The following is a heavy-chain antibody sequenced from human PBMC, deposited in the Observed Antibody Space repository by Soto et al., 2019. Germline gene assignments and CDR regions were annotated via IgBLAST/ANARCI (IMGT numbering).Heavy chain of an antibody. CDR2: ISISGTTI. J-gene: IGHJ4*02. Sequence: PGGSLRLSCAASGFTLSDYYMTWIRQAPGKGLEWVSDISISGTTIHYADSVRGRFTISRDNAKNTLYLQMNSLRAEDTAVYYCAKAPGVVITYFDYWGQGTLVTVSS. CDR3: AKAPGVVITYFDY. CDR1: GFTLSDYY. D-gene: IGHD3-22*01. V-gene: IGHV3-11*01.